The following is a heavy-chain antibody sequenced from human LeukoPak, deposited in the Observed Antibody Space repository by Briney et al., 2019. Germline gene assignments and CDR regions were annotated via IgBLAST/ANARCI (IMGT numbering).Heavy chain of an antibody. Sequence: QTLSLTCAISGDSVSSNSVTWNWIRQSPSRGLEWLGRTYYRSTWYNDYAVSVRGRITVNPDTSKNQFSLHLNSVTPEDTTVYYCARRLTQYDCFDPWGQGILVTVSS. V-gene: IGHV6-1*01. CDR3: ARRLTQYDCFDP. D-gene: IGHD2-2*01. CDR2: TYYRSTWYN. CDR1: GDSVSSNSVT. J-gene: IGHJ5*02.